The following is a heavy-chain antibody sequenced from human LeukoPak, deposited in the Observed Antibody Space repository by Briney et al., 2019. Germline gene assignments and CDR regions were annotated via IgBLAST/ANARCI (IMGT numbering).Heavy chain of an antibody. J-gene: IGHJ3*02. CDR1: GFSLTTSGVG. CDR3: ARHDRGGLDAFDI. D-gene: IGHD3-16*01. CDR2: INYSGIT. V-gene: IGHV4-39*01. Sequence: SGPTLVNPTQTLTLTCTFSGFSLTTSGVGVGWIRQPPGKGLEWIGSINYSGITYYNPSLKSRVTKSVDTSKNQFSLNLNSVTAADTAVYYCARHDRGGLDAFDIWGQGTMVTVFS.